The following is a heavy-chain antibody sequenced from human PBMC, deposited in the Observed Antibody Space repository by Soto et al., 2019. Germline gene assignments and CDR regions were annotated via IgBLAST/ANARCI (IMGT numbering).Heavy chain of an antibody. CDR3: ARRGVHWDSSNWRGYYGMDV. D-gene: IGHD6-13*01. CDR1: GYTFTSYY. CDR2: INPSGGST. V-gene: IGHV1-46*01. Sequence: GASVKVSCKASGYTFTSYYMHWVRQAPGQGLEWMGIINPSGGSTSYAQKFQGRVTMTRDTSTSTVYMELSSLRSEDTAVYYCARRGVHWDSSNWRGYYGMDVWGQGTTVTVSS. J-gene: IGHJ6*02.